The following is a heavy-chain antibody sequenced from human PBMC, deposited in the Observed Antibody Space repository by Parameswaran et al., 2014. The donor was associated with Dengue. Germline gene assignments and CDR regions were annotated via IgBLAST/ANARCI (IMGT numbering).Heavy chain of an antibody. CDR3: ASHSSTWPPGEDYYYAMDV. D-gene: IGHD6-13*01. CDR2: INTNPGNP. V-gene: IGHV7-4-1*02. J-gene: IGHJ6*02. Sequence: WVRQAPGQGLEWMGWINTNPGNPTYAQGFAGWFVFSLDTSVTTAYLQISGLKADDTAVYYCASHSSTWPPGEDYYYAMDVWGQGTTVTVSS.